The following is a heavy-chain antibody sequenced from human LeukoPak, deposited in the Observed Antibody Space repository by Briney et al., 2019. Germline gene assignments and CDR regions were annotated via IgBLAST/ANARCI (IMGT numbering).Heavy chain of an antibody. CDR2: VDPEDGET. Sequence: GASVKVSCKASGYTFTSYDINWVQQAPGKGLEWMGLVDPEDGETIYAEKFQGRVTITADTSTDTAYMELSSLRSEDTAVYYCATPSWGWSKNWYFDLWGRGTLVTVSS. D-gene: IGHD3-3*01. CDR3: ATPSWGWSKNWYFDL. V-gene: IGHV1-69-2*01. J-gene: IGHJ2*01. CDR1: GYTFTSYD.